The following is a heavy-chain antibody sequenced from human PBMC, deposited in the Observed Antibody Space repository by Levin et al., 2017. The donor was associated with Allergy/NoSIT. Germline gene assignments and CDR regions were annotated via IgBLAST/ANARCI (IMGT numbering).Heavy chain of an antibody. CDR3: AKVGCTGGGCANRFED. CDR2: LWHDGSNK. CDR1: GFTFSDYG. J-gene: IGHJ4*02. D-gene: IGHD2-8*02. V-gene: IGHV3-33*06. Sequence: GGSLRLSCAASGFTFSDYGMHWVRQAPGKGLEWVAVLWHDGSNKYYGDSVKGRFTISRDTSKNTLYLQMNSLRAEDTAIYYCAKVGCTGGGCANRFEDWGQGTLVTVSS.